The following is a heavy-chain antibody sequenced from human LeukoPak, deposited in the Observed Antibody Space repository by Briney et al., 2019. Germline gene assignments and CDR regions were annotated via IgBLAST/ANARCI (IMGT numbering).Heavy chain of an antibody. J-gene: IGHJ6*02. CDR2: IWYDGSNK. V-gene: IGHV3-33*01. D-gene: IGHD3-16*01. CDR1: VFTFSSYC. Sequence: GGSLRLSCAASVFTFSSYCMQWVRQAPRKGQEWVAVIWYDGSNKYYADSVKGRFTISRDNSKNTLYLQMNSLRAEDTAVYYCARDFGTYYYYYYGMDVWGQGTTVTVSS. CDR3: ARDFGTYYYYYYGMDV.